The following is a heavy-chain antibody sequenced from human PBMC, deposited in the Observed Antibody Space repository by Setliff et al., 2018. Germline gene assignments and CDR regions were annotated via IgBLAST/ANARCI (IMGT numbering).Heavy chain of an antibody. J-gene: IGHJ4*01. D-gene: IGHD3-22*01. V-gene: IGHV1-46*01. CDR3: ARGPDYYANSGFYRIDH. CDR2: VMPIFGTT. CDR1: GYTFTSHY. Sequence: ASVKVSCKASGYTFTSHYMHWVRQAPGQGLEWMGGVMPIFGTTNYAQKFQGRVTLAADYMELSSLTSEDTAVYYCARGPDYYANSGFYRIDHWGQGTLVTVAS.